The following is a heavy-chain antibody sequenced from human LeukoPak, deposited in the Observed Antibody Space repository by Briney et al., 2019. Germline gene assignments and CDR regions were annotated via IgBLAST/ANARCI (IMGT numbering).Heavy chain of an antibody. CDR3: ARHGQTAMVPIDY. D-gene: IGHD5-18*01. J-gene: IGHJ4*02. CDR1: GGSIRGYY. V-gene: IGHV4-59*08. Sequence: KPSETLSLTCTGSGGSIRGYYWSWIRPPPGRALVWVGYIFYSGSTNYKPSLKSRVTILVDTTKNQFSLKLSSVTAADTAVYYCARHGQTAMVPIDYWGQGTLVTVSS. CDR2: IFYSGST.